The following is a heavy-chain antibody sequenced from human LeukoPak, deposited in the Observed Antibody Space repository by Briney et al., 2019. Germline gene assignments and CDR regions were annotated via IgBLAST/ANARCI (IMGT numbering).Heavy chain of an antibody. V-gene: IGHV4-34*01. CDR3: AGSSGWVAVN. CDR1: GGSFSGYY. J-gene: IGHJ4*02. Sequence: SETLSLTCAVYGGSFSGYYWSWIRQPPGKGLEWIGEINHSGSTNYNPSLKSRVTISVDTSKNQFSLKLSSVTAADTAVYYCAGSSGWVAVNWGQGTLVTVSS. D-gene: IGHD6-19*01. CDR2: INHSGST.